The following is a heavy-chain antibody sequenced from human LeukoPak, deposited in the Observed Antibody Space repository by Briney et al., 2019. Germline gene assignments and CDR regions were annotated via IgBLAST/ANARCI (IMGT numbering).Heavy chain of an antibody. D-gene: IGHD2-15*01. V-gene: IGHV3-23*01. CDR2: ISGSGGST. J-gene: IGHJ6*02. CDR3: AKFMVAADYYYYYGMDV. Sequence: PGGSLRLSCAASGFTFSSYAMSWVRQAPGKGLEWVSAISGSGGSTYYADSVKGRFTISRDNSKNTLYLQMNSLRAEDTAVYYCAKFMVAADYYYYYGMDVWGQGTTVTVSS. CDR1: GFTFSSYA.